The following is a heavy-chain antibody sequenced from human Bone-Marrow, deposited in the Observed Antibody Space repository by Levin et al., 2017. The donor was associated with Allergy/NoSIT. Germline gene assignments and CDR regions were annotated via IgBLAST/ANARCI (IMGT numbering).Heavy chain of an antibody. Sequence: SQTLSLTCSVSRGSISSYYWSWIRQPPGKGLEWIGYIYNSGNTNYNPSLKSRVTISVDTSKNQFSLKLSSVSAADTAIYYCARMRGHYYFDYWGQGILVTVSS. CDR3: ARMRGHYYFDY. J-gene: IGHJ4*02. CDR1: RGSISSYY. CDR2: IYNSGNT. V-gene: IGHV4-59*01.